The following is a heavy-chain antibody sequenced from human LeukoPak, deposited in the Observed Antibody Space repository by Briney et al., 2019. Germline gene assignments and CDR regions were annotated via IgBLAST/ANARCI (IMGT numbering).Heavy chain of an antibody. CDR3: ARSTGIAVFDH. Sequence: GESLKISCKGSGYSFTSYWISRVRQLPGKGLEWMGRIDPSDSYTNYSPSFQGHVTISADKSISTAYLQWSSLKASDIPFYYCARSTGIAVFDHWARETLVTVPS. V-gene: IGHV5-10-1*01. J-gene: IGHJ4*02. D-gene: IGHD6-13*01. CDR2: IDPSDSYT. CDR1: GYSFTSYW.